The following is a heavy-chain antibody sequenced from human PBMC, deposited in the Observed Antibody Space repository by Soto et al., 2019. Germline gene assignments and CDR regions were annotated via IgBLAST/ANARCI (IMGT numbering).Heavy chain of an antibody. CDR2: IKPDNGDT. Sequence: QLQLVQSGAEVERPGASVRVSCKAYGYPFSKYGISWIRQAPGQGLEWMGWIKPDNGDTNYAQKLQGRVTMTTDTSSNTAYMELRSLRSDDTAVYYCATSYESGFDPWGQGTVVSVSS. D-gene: IGHD5-12*01. J-gene: IGHJ5*02. CDR1: GYPFSKYG. V-gene: IGHV1-18*04. CDR3: ATSYESGFDP.